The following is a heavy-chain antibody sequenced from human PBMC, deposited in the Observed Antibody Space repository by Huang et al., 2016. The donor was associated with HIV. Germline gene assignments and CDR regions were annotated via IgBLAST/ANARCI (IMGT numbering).Heavy chain of an antibody. CDR3: ARSVVGSQANWFDP. CDR1: GYIFTNYW. Sequence: EVQLVQSGADVKKPGESLKISCNISGYIFTNYWIGWVRQMPGKGMEWMGFIYPGDSQTRYNPSVQGHVTFSVDKSINTAYLQWRSLRSSDSAMYYCARSVVGSQANWFDPWGQGTLVTVSS. D-gene: IGHD1-26*01. V-gene: IGHV5-51*03. CDR2: IYPGDSQT. J-gene: IGHJ5*02.